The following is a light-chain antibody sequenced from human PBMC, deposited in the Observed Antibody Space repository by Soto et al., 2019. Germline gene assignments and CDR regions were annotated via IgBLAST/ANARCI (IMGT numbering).Light chain of an antibody. V-gene: IGKV1-5*03. Sequence: GDRGTIPCLASQSISSWLAWYQQKPGKAPKLLIYKASTLKSGVPSRFGGSGSGTEFTLTISSLQPDDFATYYCQQYNSYSEAFGQGTKVDI. CDR1: QSISSW. J-gene: IGKJ1*01. CDR3: QQYNSYSEA. CDR2: KAS.